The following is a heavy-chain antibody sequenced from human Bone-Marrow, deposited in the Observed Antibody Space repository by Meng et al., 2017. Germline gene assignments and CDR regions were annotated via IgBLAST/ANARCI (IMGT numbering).Heavy chain of an antibody. J-gene: IGHJ3*02. CDR2: IETKYSSYAT. Sequence: GESLKISCVVSGVSFSGSHIHWVRQTSEKGLEWIGRIETKYSSYATSYAASVRGRFTISRDDSINTEYLQMNSLKTEDTAIYYCTSYTSGHSWGQGTMVTVSS. D-gene: IGHD6-19*01. CDR3: TSYTSGHS. V-gene: IGHV3-73*01. CDR1: GVSFSGSH.